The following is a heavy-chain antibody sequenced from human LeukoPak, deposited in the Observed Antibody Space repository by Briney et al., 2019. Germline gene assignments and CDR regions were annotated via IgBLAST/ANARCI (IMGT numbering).Heavy chain of an antibody. CDR2: ISSNGGST. CDR1: GFTFSSYG. V-gene: IGHV3-64*01. D-gene: IGHD6-19*01. Sequence: GGSLRLSCAASGFTFSSYGMHWVRQAPGKGLDSVSAISSNGGSTYYANSVKGRFTISRDNSKNTLYLQMGSLRAEDMAVYYCARAPSSSGWYSDYWGQGTLVTVSS. CDR3: ARAPSSSGWYSDY. J-gene: IGHJ4*02.